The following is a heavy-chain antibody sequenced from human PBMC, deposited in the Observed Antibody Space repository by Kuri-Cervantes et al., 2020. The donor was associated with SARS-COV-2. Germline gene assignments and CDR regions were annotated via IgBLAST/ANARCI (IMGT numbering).Heavy chain of an antibody. D-gene: IGHD3-3*01. CDR1: GYPFTGFY. CDR3: ARDAYYDFWSGYECDY. Sequence: ASVKVSCKASGYPFTGFYLHWVRQTPGQGLEWMGWINSDTGGTNCAPKFQGRVTMTRDTSITSAYMELSRLRSDDTAMYYCARDAYYDFWSGYECDYWGQGTLVTVSS. J-gene: IGHJ4*02. V-gene: IGHV1-2*02. CDR2: INSDTGGT.